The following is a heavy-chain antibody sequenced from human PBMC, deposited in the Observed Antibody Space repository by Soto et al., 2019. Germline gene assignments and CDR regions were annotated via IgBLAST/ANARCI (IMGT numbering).Heavy chain of an antibody. Sequence: GESLKISCKGSGYSFTRYWISWVRHMPGHGLAWMGIIYPGDSATRYSPSFQGPVTISADKSISTAYLQWSTLKATDTAMYYCARLGYCRGGSCYRYYDYYYGMDVWGQGTTVTVSS. CDR2: IYPGDSAT. J-gene: IGHJ6*02. CDR3: ARLGYCRGGSCYRYYDYYYGMDV. CDR1: GYSFTRYW. V-gene: IGHV5-51*01. D-gene: IGHD2-15*01.